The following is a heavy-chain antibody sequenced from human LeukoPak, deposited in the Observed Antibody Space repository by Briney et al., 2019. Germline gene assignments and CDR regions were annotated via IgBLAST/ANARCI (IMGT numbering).Heavy chain of an antibody. CDR1: GFTFDSYA. CDR3: VKHVGSRWSNNRFDP. V-gene: IGHV3-23*01. D-gene: IGHD6-13*01. Sequence: GGSLRLSCAASGFTFDSYAMSWVRQAPGKGLEWVSAVSRFGGTTYYADSAKGRFTISRDNSDNTVYLQMNSLRVGDTALYYCVKHVGSRWSNNRFDPWGQGTLVTVS. CDR2: VSRFGGTT. J-gene: IGHJ5*02.